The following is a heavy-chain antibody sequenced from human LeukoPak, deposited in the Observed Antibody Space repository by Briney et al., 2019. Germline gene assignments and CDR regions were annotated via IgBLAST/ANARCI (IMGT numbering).Heavy chain of an antibody. CDR2: IKSKTDGGTT. J-gene: IGHJ5*02. CDR3: ATLYYYDTTGPPP. D-gene: IGHD3-22*01. Sequence: GGSLRLSCAASGFTFSNAWMSWVRQAPGKGLEWVGRIKSKTDGGTTDYAAPVKGRFIVSRDDSKNTLFLQMNSLKTEDTAVYYCATLYYYDTTGPPPWGRGTLVTVSS. CDR1: GFTFSNAW. V-gene: IGHV3-15*01.